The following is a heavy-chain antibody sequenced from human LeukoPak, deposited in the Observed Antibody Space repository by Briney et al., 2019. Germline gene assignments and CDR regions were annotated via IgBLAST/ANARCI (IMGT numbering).Heavy chain of an antibody. Sequence: SETLSLTCTVSGYSISSGYYWGWIRQPPGKGLEWIGSIYHSGSTYYNPSLKSRVTISVDTSKNQFSLKLSSVTAADTAVYYCARGGCGGDCPFDYWGQGTLVTVSS. D-gene: IGHD2-21*02. CDR1: GYSISSGYY. CDR3: ARGGCGGDCPFDY. V-gene: IGHV4-38-2*02. CDR2: IYHSGST. J-gene: IGHJ4*02.